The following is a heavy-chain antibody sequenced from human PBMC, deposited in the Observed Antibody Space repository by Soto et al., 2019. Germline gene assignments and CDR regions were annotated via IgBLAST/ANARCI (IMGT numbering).Heavy chain of an antibody. Sequence: GGSLRLSCAASGFTFSNAWMSWVRQAPGKGLEWVGRIKSKTDGGTTDYAAPVKDRFTISRDDSKNTLYLQMNGLKTEDTAVYYCTTVGSRECYFDYWGKGTLVTVSS. CDR1: GFTFSNAW. J-gene: IGHJ4*02. D-gene: IGHD3-3*01. CDR3: TTVGSRECYFDY. CDR2: IKSKTDGGTT. V-gene: IGHV3-15*01.